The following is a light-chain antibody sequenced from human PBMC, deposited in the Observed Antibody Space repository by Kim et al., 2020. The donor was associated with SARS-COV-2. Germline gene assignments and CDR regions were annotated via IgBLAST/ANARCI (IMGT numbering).Light chain of an antibody. CDR1: QSVSSN. CDR3: QQYNNWPYT. CDR2: GAS. J-gene: IGKJ2*01. Sequence: SVSQGEKATLSCRASQSVSSNLAWYQQKPGQAPRLLIYGASTRATGIPARFSGSGSGTEFTLTISSLQSEDFAVYYCQQYNNWPYTFGQGTKLE. V-gene: IGKV3-15*01.